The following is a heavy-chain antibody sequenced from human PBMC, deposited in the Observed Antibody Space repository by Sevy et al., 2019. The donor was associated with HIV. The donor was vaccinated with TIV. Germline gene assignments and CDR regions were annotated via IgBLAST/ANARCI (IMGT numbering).Heavy chain of an antibody. CDR2: INEDGKTK. CDR1: GFTFSGYW. J-gene: IGHJ4*02. V-gene: IGHV3-7*03. CDR3: AGAIGAGAAY. D-gene: IGHD3-3*01. Sequence: GGSLRLSCAASGFTFSGYWMHWVRQAPGKGLEWVANINEDGKTKYYVDSVKGRFSISRDNARNSLFLQMNNLRVDDTARYFCAGAIGAGAAYWGQGTLVTVSS.